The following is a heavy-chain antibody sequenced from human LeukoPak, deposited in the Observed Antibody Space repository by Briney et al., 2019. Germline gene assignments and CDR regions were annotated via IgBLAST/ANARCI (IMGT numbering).Heavy chain of an antibody. D-gene: IGHD3-22*01. CDR3: ARGYDSSGYYLVIRANYHYYMDV. CDR2: MNPNSGNT. V-gene: IGHV1-8*01. J-gene: IGHJ6*03. Sequence: ASVKVSCKASGYTFTSYDINWVRQATGQGLEWMGWMNPNSGNTGYAQKFQGRVTMTRNTSISTAYMELSSLRSEDTAVYYCARGYDSSGYYLVIRANYHYYMDVWGKGTTVTVSS. CDR1: GYTFTSYD.